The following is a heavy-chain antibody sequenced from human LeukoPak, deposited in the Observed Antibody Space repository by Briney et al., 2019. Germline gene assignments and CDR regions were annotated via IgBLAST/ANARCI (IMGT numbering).Heavy chain of an antibody. CDR1: GGSISSTIYY. CDR2: IYASGST. J-gene: IGHJ5*02. Sequence: SETLSLTCTVSGGSISSTIYYWSWIRQPAGKGLEWIGRIYASGSTNYNPSLKSRVTMSVDTSKSQFSLKLISVTAADTAVYYCARDPRGIVGANHNWFDPWGQGTLVTVSS. D-gene: IGHD1-26*01. CDR3: ARDPRGIVGANHNWFDP. V-gene: IGHV4-61*02.